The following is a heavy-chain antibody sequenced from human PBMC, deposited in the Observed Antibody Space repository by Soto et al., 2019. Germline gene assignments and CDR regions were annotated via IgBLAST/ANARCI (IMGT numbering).Heavy chain of an antibody. D-gene: IGHD2-2*01. J-gene: IGHJ4*02. CDR1: GFPFSTYG. CDR3: ASRSPALDY. CDR2: IWSDGSNK. V-gene: IGHV3-33*01. Sequence: QVQLVESGGGVVQPGRSLRLSCAASGFPFSTYGMHWVRQAPGKGLEWVAVIWSDGSNKYYADSVKGRFTISRDNSKNTLYLQMHSLTAEDTAVYYCASRSPALDYWGQGTLVTVSS.